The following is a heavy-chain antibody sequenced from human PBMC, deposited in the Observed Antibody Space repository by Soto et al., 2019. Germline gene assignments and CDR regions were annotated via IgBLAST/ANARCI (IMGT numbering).Heavy chain of an antibody. CDR1: GFTFSNCA. J-gene: IGHJ6*02. V-gene: IGHV3-23*01. CDR3: ARDEVDIVVVPAAMCYYYGMDV. CDR2: ISGSGAST. D-gene: IGHD2-2*03. Sequence: PGGSLRLSCVASGFTFSNCAMSWVRQVAGKGLEWVSGISGSGASTYYTDSVKGRFTISRDNAKNSLYLQMNSLRAEDTAVYYCARDEVDIVVVPAAMCYYYGMDVWGQGTTVTVSS.